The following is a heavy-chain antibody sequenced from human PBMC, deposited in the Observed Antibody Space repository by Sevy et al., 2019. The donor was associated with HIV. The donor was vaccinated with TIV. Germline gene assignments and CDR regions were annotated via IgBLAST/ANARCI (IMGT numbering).Heavy chain of an antibody. Sequence: GGSLRLSCAASGFTFSDYYMSWIRQAPGKGLEWVSYISSSSSYTNYADSVKGRFTISRDNAKNSLYLQMNGLRAEDTAVYYCARVLVAATDDAFDIWGQGTMVTVSS. CDR1: GFTFSDYY. J-gene: IGHJ3*02. CDR3: ARVLVAATDDAFDI. CDR2: ISSSSSYT. D-gene: IGHD2-15*01. V-gene: IGHV3-11*06.